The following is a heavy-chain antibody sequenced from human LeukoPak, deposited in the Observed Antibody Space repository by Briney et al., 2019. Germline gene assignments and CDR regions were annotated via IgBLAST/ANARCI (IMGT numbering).Heavy chain of an antibody. CDR3: AREDGTGTHSP. J-gene: IGHJ4*02. Sequence: PSETLSLTCTVSGGSISSYYWSWIRQPPGKGLEWIGYIYTSGSTNYNPSLKSRVTISVDTSKNQFSLKLSSVTAADTAVYYCAREDGTGTHSPWGQGTLVTVSS. CDR1: GGSISSYY. D-gene: IGHD1-1*01. CDR2: IYTSGST. V-gene: IGHV4-59*01.